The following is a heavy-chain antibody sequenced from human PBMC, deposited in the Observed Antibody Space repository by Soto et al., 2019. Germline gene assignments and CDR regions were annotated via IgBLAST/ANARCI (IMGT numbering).Heavy chain of an antibody. D-gene: IGHD3-3*01. V-gene: IGHV3-21*01. Sequence: EVQLVESGGGLVKPGGSLRLSCAASGFAFSSYSMNWVRQAPGKGLEWVSSISSGSSYIYYADSVKGRFTISRDNAKNSLYLQMNSLRAEDTAVYYCASDRAAGTIFLSRYYGMDVWGQGTTVTVSS. CDR2: ISSGSSYI. J-gene: IGHJ6*02. CDR1: GFAFSSYS. CDR3: ASDRAAGTIFLSRYYGMDV.